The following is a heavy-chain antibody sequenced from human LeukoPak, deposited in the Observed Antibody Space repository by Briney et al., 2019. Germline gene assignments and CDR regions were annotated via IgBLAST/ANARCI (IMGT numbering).Heavy chain of an antibody. D-gene: IGHD2-15*01. J-gene: IGHJ4*02. V-gene: IGHV4-39*07. Sequence: SETLSLTCTVSGGSISSSSYYWGWIRQPPGKGLEWIGSIYYSGSANYNPSLKSRVIISVDKSENQFSLKLTSVTAADTAVYYCATKDVAAAGTPFDYWGQGILVTVSS. CDR1: GGSISSSSYY. CDR3: ATKDVAAAGTPFDY. CDR2: IYYSGSA.